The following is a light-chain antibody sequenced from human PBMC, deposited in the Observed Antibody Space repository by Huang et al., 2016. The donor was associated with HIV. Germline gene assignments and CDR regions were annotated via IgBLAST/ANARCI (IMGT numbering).Light chain of an antibody. J-gene: IGKJ1*01. V-gene: IGKV1-9*01. CDR3: QQLNDYPWT. CDR1: EGISSY. CDR2: AAS. Sequence: IQLTQSPSSLSASVGDRVTITGRASEGISSYLAWYQQKSGKAPKFLIYAASTLQSGVPARFSGSGSGTDFTLTISSQQPEDFATYYCQQLNDYPWTFGQGTKVEIK.